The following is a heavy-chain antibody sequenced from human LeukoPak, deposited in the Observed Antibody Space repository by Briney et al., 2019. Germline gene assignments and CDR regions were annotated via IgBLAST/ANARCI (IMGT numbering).Heavy chain of an antibody. J-gene: IGHJ4*02. V-gene: IGHV3-23*01. CDR2: ISGSGDCT. Sequence: PGGSLRLSCAASGFTFSNYVMSWVRQAPGKGLEWVSLISGSGDCTYYADSVKGRFTISRDNSKNTLYLQMDSLRAEDTAVYYCANGMYQGSGSYLNPHDYWGQGTLVPVFS. D-gene: IGHD3-10*01. CDR1: GFTFSNYV. CDR3: ANGMYQGSGSYLNPHDY.